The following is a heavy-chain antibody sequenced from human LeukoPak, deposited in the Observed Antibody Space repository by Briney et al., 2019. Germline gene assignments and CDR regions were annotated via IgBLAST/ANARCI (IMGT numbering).Heavy chain of an antibody. D-gene: IGHD2/OR15-2a*01. CDR2: IRSKANSYAT. CDR1: GFTFSDSA. V-gene: IGHV3-73*01. J-gene: IGHJ4*02. Sequence: GGSLRLSCAASGFTFSDSALHWVRQASGKGLEWVGRIRSKANSYATAYATSVKGRFTISRDDSKNTASLQMDSLKTEDTAVYYCTTILFYWGQGTLVTVSS. CDR3: TTILFY.